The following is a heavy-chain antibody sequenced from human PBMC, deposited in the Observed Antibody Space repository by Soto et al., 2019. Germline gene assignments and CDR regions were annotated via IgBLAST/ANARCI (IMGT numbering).Heavy chain of an antibody. CDR1: GYTFTGYY. V-gene: IGHV1-2*04. J-gene: IGHJ4*02. CDR3: ARFSSRYYYFDY. D-gene: IGHD6-13*01. CDR2: INPNSGGT. Sequence: ASVKVSCKAFGYTFTGYYIHWVRQAPGQGLEWMGWINPNSGGTNYAQKFQGWLTMTRDTSITTAYMELSRLKSEDTAVYYCARFSSRYYYFDYWGQGTLVTVSS.